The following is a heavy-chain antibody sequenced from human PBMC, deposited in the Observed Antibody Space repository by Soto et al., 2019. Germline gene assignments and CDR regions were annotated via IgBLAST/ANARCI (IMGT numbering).Heavy chain of an antibody. V-gene: IGHV1-18*01. Sequence: XSVKVSCKASVFTLNYFGVSWVRQAPGQGLEWMGWISGYDGNTNFAQKYEGRVTMTIDSSTSTAYMELRNLRSDDTAMYYCAREEWFGQTPFDFWGQGTLVTVSS. D-gene: IGHD3-10*01. J-gene: IGHJ4*02. CDR2: ISGYDGNT. CDR1: VFTLNYFG. CDR3: AREEWFGQTPFDF.